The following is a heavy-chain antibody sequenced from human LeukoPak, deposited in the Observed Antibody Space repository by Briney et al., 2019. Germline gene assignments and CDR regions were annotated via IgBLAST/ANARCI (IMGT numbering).Heavy chain of an antibody. J-gene: IGHJ4*02. Sequence: GASVKVSCKASGGTFSSYATSWVRQAPGQGLEWMGGIIPIFGTANYAQKFQGRVTITADESTSTAYMELSSLRSEDTAVYYCARVGCSSTSCYPNFDYWGQGTLVTVSS. CDR3: ARVGCSSTSCYPNFDY. D-gene: IGHD2-2*01. V-gene: IGHV1-69*13. CDR1: GGTFSSYA. CDR2: IIPIFGTA.